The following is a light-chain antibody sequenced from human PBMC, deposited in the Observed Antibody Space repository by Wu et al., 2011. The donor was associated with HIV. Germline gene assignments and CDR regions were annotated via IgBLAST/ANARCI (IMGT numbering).Light chain of an antibody. CDR1: QGITI. CDR2: CI. CDR3: QQYFSTPLT. J-gene: IGKJ4*01. Sequence: GDRVTIASRASQGITIFSLVSAKTRESPETPALWCIHFADGVPSRFSGSGSGTDYTLTISSLQPEDFASYYCQQYFSTPLTFGGGTKVEIK. V-gene: IGKV1-NL1*01.